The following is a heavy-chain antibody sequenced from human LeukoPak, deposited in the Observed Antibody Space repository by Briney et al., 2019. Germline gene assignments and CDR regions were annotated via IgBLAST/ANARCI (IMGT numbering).Heavy chain of an antibody. CDR3: ASIYGSGSYRLKWVSNFDY. V-gene: IGHV4-39*01. CDR2: IYYSGST. CDR1: GGSISSSSYY. J-gene: IGHJ4*02. Sequence: SETLSLTCTVSGGSISSSSYYWGWIRQPPGKGLEWIGSIYYSGSTYYNPSLKSRVTISVDTSKNQFSLKLSSVTAADTAVYHCASIYGSGSYRLKWVSNFDYWGQGTLVTVSS. D-gene: IGHD3-10*01.